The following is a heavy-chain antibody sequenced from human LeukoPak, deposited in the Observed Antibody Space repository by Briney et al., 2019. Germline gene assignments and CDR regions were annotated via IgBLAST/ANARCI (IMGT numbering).Heavy chain of an antibody. D-gene: IGHD2-2*01. CDR1: GFTFSNYA. J-gene: IGHJ4*02. V-gene: IGHV3-23*01. CDR2: ITGSGDST. CDR3: AKFDCSGSSCYQFDC. Sequence: GGSLRLSCAASGFTFSNYAMSWARQAPGKGLELVSGITGSGDSTFYADSVKGRFTISRDKSKNTLYLQMNGLSAEDTAVYYCAKFDCSGSSCYQFDCWGQGTLVTVSS.